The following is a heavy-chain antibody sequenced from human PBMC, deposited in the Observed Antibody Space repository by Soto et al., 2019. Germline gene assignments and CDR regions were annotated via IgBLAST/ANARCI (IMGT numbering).Heavy chain of an antibody. Sequence: SETLSLTCIVSGGSVSSDSSYWSWIRQPPGKGLEWIGYIYYTGNTDSNPSLKSRVTISVDTSKNQFSLKLRSVTAADAAVYFCARGGYCSGSSCPGYYYYYYGMDVWGLGTKVTVSS. V-gene: IGHV4-61*01. CDR3: ARGGYCSGSSCPGYYYYYYGMDV. J-gene: IGHJ6*02. CDR1: GGSVSSDSSY. D-gene: IGHD2-15*01. CDR2: IYYTGNT.